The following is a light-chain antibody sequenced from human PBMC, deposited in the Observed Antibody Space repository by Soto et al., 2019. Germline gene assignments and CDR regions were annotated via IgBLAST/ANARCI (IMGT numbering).Light chain of an antibody. J-gene: IGKJ5*01. CDR2: DAS. V-gene: IGKV3-11*01. Sequence: EIVLTQSPATLSLSPGEGATVSCRASQSVSSHLAWYQQKRGQAPRLLIYDASSRASGIPARFSGGGSGTDFTLTISYLEPEDFAIYYCQQGGNWPLTFGQGTRLEIK. CDR1: QSVSSH. CDR3: QQGGNWPLT.